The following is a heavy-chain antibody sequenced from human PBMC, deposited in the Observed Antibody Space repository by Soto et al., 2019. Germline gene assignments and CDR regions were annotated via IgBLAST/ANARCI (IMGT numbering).Heavy chain of an antibody. V-gene: IGHV1-3*02. Sequence: QVHLVQSGAEVKKPGASVKVSCKASGYTFSRYAIHWVRQAPGQRLKWMGWSNAGNGDTNYSQEFQVRVTITRDTSASTAYMELRSLRSEDTAVYFCARGRPCGMDVWGQGTTVTVSS. CDR3: ARGRPCGMDV. CDR1: GYTFSRYA. J-gene: IGHJ6*02. CDR2: SNAGNGDT.